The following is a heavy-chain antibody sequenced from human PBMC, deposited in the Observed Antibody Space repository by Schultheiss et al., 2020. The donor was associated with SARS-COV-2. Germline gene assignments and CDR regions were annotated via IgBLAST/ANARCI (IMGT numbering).Heavy chain of an antibody. J-gene: IGHJ4*02. V-gene: IGHV4-59*01. D-gene: IGHD4-17*01. Sequence: SETLSLTCTVSGGSINNYYWNWIRQPPGKGLEWIGHIYYSGTTNYNPSLKSRVIISADTSKNHFSLKLSSVTAADTALYYCARGVRTVTTSFDYWGQGTLVTVSS. CDR1: GGSINNYY. CDR2: IYYSGTT. CDR3: ARGVRTVTTSFDY.